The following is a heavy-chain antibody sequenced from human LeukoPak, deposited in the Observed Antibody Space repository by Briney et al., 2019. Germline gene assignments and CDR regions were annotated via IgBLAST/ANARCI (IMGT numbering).Heavy chain of an antibody. CDR2: ASASGAGT. Sequence: GGSLRPSCAASGFTFSNYAMNWVRQAPGEGLEWVSTASASGAGTYYADSVRGRFTISRDNFKNMLYLQMDSLRAEDTAVYYCAREARYDSSGYYFDYWGQGTLVTVSS. J-gene: IGHJ4*02. V-gene: IGHV3-23*01. CDR1: GFTFSNYA. CDR3: AREARYDSSGYYFDY. D-gene: IGHD3-22*01.